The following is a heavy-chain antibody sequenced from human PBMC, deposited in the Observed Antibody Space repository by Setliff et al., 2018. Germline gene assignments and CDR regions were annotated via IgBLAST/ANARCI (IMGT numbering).Heavy chain of an antibody. CDR3: ARVGMAAAVRKGVFEH. CDR2: INPGGGSA. J-gene: IGHJ4*02. D-gene: IGHD6-13*01. V-gene: IGHV1-46*01. CDR1: GYSFTRYY. Sequence: ASVKVSCKTSGYSFTRYYMHWVRQVPGQGLEWMGIINPGGGSASYAPSFPGGVTMTSDTSSSKVYMEVSTVTADDTAVYYCARVGMAAAVRKGVFEHWGQGTLVTVSS.